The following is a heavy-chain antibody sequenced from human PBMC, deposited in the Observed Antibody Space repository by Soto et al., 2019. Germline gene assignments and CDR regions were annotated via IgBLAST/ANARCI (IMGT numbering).Heavy chain of an antibody. CDR3: ARGRVETAMLTGGMDV. CDR2: TYHTAQWYD. CDR1: GDRVFSSSSA. V-gene: IGHV6-1*01. J-gene: IGHJ6*02. Sequence: SQTLSLTCAISGDRVFSSSSAWNWIRQSPSRCLEWLGRTYHTAQWYDDYAISLRGRISLSPDTCKNQFSPQLRSVTPDETGVYYCARGRVETAMLTGGMDVWGQGTPVTVSS. D-gene: IGHD5-18*01.